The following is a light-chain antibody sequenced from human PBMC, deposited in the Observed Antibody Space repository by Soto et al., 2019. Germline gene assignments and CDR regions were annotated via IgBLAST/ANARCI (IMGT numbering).Light chain of an antibody. V-gene: IGLV6-57*03. CDR1: SGSIASNY. CDR2: EDN. Sequence: NFMLTQPHSVSESPGKTVTISCTRSSGSIASNYVQWYQQRPGSAPTTVIYEDNQRPSGVPDRFSGSIDSSSNSASLTISGRKTEDEADYYCQSYDSSNYVFGTGTKVTVL. CDR3: QSYDSSNYV. J-gene: IGLJ1*01.